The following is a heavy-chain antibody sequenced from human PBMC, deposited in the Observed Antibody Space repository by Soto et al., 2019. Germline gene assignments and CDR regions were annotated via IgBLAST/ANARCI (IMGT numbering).Heavy chain of an antibody. CDR1: D. D-gene: IGHD3-9*01. J-gene: IGHJ2*01. CDR3: ARECAPCGIFSGCSFHRDLIAFSARRSSDL. Sequence: DINFVRRATGQEQEWMGWMNPNSGNTGYAQKFQGRVTMTRNTSISTAYMELSSLRSEDTAVYYCARECAPCGIFSGCSFHRDLIAFSARRSSDL. CDR2: MNPNSGNT. V-gene: IGHV1-8*01.